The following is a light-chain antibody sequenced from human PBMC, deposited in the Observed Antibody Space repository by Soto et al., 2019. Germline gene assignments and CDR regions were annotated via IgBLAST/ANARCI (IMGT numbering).Light chain of an antibody. J-gene: IGLJ1*01. V-gene: IGLV3-21*04. CDR2: YDS. Sequence: SYELTQSPSVSVAPEKTATITCGGNNIGNKRVHWYRQKPGQAPVLLISYDSDRPSGIPERFSGSNSGNTATLTISRVEAGDEADYYCQVWDIMTDNDVFGSGTKVTVL. CDR3: QVWDIMTDNDV. CDR1: NIGNKR.